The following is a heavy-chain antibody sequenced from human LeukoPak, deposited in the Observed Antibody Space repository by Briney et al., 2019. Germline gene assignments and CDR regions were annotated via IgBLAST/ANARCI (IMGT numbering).Heavy chain of an antibody. D-gene: IGHD2-15*01. CDR3: ARQSGSGGSCLNY. V-gene: IGHV1-46*01. CDR2: INPSGGST. CDR1: GYTSTSYY. Sequence: ASVKVSCKASGYTSTSYYMHWVRQAPGQGLGWMGIINPSGGSTSYAQKFQGRVTMTRDTSTSTVYMELSSLRSEDTAVYYCARQSGSGGSCLNYWGQGTLVTVSS. J-gene: IGHJ4*02.